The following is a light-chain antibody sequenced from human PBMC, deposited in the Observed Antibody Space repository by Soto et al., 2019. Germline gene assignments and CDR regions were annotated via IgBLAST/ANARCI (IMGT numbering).Light chain of an antibody. CDR2: GSS. CDR3: QQYNNWPPEK. CDR1: QNVSSN. V-gene: IGKV3-15*01. J-gene: IGKJ1*01. Sequence: PAERATLSCRARQNVSSNLSWYQHKPGHAPRLLIYGSSTRAPGIPAIFSGSGSGTDFTLTISSLQSEDFAVYYCQQYNNWPPEKFGQGTKVDIK.